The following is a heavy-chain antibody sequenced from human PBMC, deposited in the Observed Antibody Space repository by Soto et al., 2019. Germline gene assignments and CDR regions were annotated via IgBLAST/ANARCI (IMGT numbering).Heavy chain of an antibody. CDR3: AREKGYCSGGSCYSDHNWFDP. D-gene: IGHD2-15*01. Sequence: QVQLVQSGAEVKKPGSSVKVSCKASGGTFSSYTISWLRQAPGQGLEWMGRIIPILGIANYAQKFQGRVTITADKSTSTAYMELSSLRSEDTAVYYCAREKGYCSGGSCYSDHNWFDPWGQGTLVTVSS. CDR1: GGTFSSYT. CDR2: IIPILGIA. V-gene: IGHV1-69*08. J-gene: IGHJ5*02.